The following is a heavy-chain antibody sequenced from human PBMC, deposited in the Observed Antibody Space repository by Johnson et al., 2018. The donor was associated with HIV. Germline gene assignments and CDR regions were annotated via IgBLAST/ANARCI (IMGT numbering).Heavy chain of an antibody. Sequence: VQLVESGGGLVQPGGSLRLSCAASGFTFSSYDMHWVRQATGKGLEWVSGIGTAGDTYYPGSVKGRFTISRENAKNSLYLQMNSLRAEDTALYYCARGSRWLLWPGSSFDIWGQGTMVTVSS. CDR1: GFTFSSYD. J-gene: IGHJ3*02. D-gene: IGHD5-24*01. V-gene: IGHV3-13*01. CDR2: IGTAGDT. CDR3: ARGSRWLLWPGSSFDI.